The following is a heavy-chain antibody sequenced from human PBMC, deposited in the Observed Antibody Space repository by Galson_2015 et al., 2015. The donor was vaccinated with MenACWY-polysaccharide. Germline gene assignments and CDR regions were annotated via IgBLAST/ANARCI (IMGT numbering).Heavy chain of an antibody. D-gene: IGHD3-9*01. Sequence: SVKVSCKASGYTFTGYYMHWVRQAPGQGLEWMGWINPNSGGTNYAQKFQSRVTMTRDTSISTAYMELSRLRSDDTAVYYCARDGDYDILTGYTYWGQGTLVTVSS. CDR3: ARDGDYDILTGYTY. V-gene: IGHV1-2*02. J-gene: IGHJ4*02. CDR1: GYTFTGYY. CDR2: INPNSGGT.